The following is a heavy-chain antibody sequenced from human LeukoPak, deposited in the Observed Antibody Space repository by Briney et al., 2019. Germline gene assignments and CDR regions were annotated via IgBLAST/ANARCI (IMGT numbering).Heavy chain of an antibody. CDR3: ATDSGLYSNYEYYGMDV. Sequence: GASVKVSCKVSGYTLTELSMHWVRQAPGKGLEGMGGFDPEDGETIYAQKFQGRVTMTKDTSTDTAYMELSSLRSEDTAVYYCATDSGLYSNYEYYGMDVWGQGTTVTVSS. CDR2: FDPEDGET. D-gene: IGHD4-11*01. J-gene: IGHJ6*02. V-gene: IGHV1-24*01. CDR1: GYTLTELS.